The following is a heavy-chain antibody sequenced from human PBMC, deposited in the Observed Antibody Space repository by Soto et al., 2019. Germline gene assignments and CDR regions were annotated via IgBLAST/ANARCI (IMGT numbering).Heavy chain of an antibody. CDR1: GYTFTTYG. J-gene: IGHJ3*02. CDR2: ISGHNDNT. V-gene: IGHV1-18*01. Sequence: ASVQVSCEASGYTFTTYGISWVRQAPGQGLEWMGWISGHNDNTIYAQKIQGRVTLTTDTSTSTAYMELRSLRSDDTAVYYCARDFHQYSSTLFDTFDIWGQGTMVTVSS. CDR3: ARDFHQYSSTLFDTFDI. D-gene: IGHD6-13*01.